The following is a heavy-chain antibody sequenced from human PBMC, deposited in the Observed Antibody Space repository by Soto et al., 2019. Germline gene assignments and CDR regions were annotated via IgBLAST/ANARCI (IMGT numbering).Heavy chain of an antibody. D-gene: IGHD3-10*01. CDR1: GGSINSYY. CDR3: ARVYYYGSGSYYNPRDYYYYMDV. J-gene: IGHJ6*03. CDR2: ISYSGST. V-gene: IGHV4-59*01. Sequence: QVQLQESGPGLVKPSETLSLTCNVSGGSINSYYWSWIRQPPGKGLEWIGYISYSGSTNYDPSLKSRVTISVDTSKHWFSLKLSSVTAADTAVYYCARVYYYGSGSYYNPRDYYYYMDVWGKGTTVTVSS.